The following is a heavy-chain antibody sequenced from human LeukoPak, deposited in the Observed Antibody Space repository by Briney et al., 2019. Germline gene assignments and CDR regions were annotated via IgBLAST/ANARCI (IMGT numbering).Heavy chain of an antibody. Sequence: AGGSLRLSCAASGFTFNNYNMHWVRQAPGKGLEWVAVILYDGSNEYYADSVRGRFTISRDNSKNTLYLQMNSLGAEDTAVYYCARQSVLTFYYFSYWGQGTLVTVSS. J-gene: IGHJ4*02. CDR2: ILYDGSNE. CDR3: ARQSVLTFYYFSY. V-gene: IGHV3-30-3*01. CDR1: GFTFNNYN. D-gene: IGHD3-16*01.